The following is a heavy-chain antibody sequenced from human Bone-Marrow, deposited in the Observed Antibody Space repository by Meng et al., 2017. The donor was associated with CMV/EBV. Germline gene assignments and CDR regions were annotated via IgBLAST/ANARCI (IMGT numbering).Heavy chain of an antibody. V-gene: IGHV4-39*07. CDR3: ARGRWYYDYVWGSYRHSLRLPTLFDY. J-gene: IGHJ4*02. CDR1: GGSISSSSYY. CDR2: IYYSGST. D-gene: IGHD3-16*02. Sequence: SEPLSLTCTVSGGSISSSSYYWGWIRQPPGKGLEWIGSIYYSGSTYYNPSLKSRVTISVDTSKNQFSLKLSSVTAADTAVYYCARGRWYYDYVWGSYRHSLRLPTLFDYWGQGTLVTVSS.